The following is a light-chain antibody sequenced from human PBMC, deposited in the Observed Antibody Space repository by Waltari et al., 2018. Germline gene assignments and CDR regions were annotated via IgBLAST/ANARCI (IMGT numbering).Light chain of an antibody. Sequence: QSALTQPPSASGSPGQSVTISCTGTSSDVGSYNYVSWYQQHPGKAPKLMIYEVSKRPSGVPDRFSGAKSGNTASLTVSGLQAEDEADYYCSSYAGRNNIVLCGGGTKLTVL. CDR3: SSYAGRNNIVL. CDR1: SSDVGSYNY. CDR2: EVS. J-gene: IGLJ2*01. V-gene: IGLV2-8*01.